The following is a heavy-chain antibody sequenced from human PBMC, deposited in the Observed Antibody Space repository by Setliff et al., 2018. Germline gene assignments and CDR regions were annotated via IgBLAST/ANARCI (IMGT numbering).Heavy chain of an antibody. CDR1: GYSFTDYW. CDR2: IYPGDADT. D-gene: IGHD2-21*01. Sequence: GESLKISCKGSGYSFTDYWIAWVRQTPGKGLEWMGTIYPGDADTRYSPSFQGQVTISTDTSINTAFLQWNNLKASDTAVYYCARRGERFFNWFDPWGQGTLVTVSS. J-gene: IGHJ5*02. CDR3: ARRGERFFNWFDP. V-gene: IGHV5-51*01.